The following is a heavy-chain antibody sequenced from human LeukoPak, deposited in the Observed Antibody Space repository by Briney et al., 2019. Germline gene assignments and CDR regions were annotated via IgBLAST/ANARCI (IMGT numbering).Heavy chain of an antibody. D-gene: IGHD3-22*01. V-gene: IGHV3-30*14. CDR2: ISYDGNDK. J-gene: IGHJ3*02. CDR1: GFTLSNYA. CDR3: ARDQYYDSSGSDAFDI. Sequence: GGSLRLSCAASGFTLSNYAIHWVRQAPANGLEWVAVISYDGNDKYHADSVKGRFTISRDNSRDTLYLQMNSLRPEDTAVYYCARDQYYDSSGSDAFDIWGQGTMVTVSS.